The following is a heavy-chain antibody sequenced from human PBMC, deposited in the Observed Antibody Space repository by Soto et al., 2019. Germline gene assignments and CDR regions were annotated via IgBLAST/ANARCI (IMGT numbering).Heavy chain of an antibody. V-gene: IGHV3-30*18. CDR3: AKSLGELSPESFDY. J-gene: IGHJ4*02. CDR2: ISYDGSDK. D-gene: IGHD3-16*02. Sequence: GGSLILSCAASGFTFSYYAMHWVRQAPGKGLEWVAVISYDGSDKYYGDSVKGRFTISRDNSKNTLDLQMNSLRADDTAVYYCAKSLGELSPESFDYWGQGTLVTVSS. CDR1: GFTFSYYA.